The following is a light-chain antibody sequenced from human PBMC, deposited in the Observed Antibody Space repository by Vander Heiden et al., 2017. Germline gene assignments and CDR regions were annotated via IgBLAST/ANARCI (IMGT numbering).Light chain of an antibody. J-gene: IGLJ3*02. V-gene: IGLV5-45*03. CDR2: YKSDSDK. CDR3: MIWHSSASV. CDR1: SGINVGTYR. Sequence: QAVLTQPSSLSASPGASASLTCTLRSGINVGTYRIYWYQQKPGSPPQYLLSYKSDSDKQQGSGVPSRFSGSKDASANAGILFISGLQPEDEADYYCMIWHSSASVFGGGTKLTVL.